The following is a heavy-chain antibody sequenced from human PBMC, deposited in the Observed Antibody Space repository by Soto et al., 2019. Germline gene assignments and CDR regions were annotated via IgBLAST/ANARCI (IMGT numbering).Heavy chain of an antibody. J-gene: IGHJ4*02. D-gene: IGHD1-26*01. CDR1: GYTFNRHY. Sequence: QVQLVHSGAEVRKPGASVKVSCKASGYTFNRHYIQWVRQAPGQGLEWMGMIDPSGGDTNYAKKFQGRVTLTRDTSTSTLDMELSSLRSEDTAVYYCAKRRGVGITRSSFDYWDPGTLVIGSS. CDR2: IDPSGGDT. CDR3: AKRRGVGITRSSFDY. V-gene: IGHV1-46*02.